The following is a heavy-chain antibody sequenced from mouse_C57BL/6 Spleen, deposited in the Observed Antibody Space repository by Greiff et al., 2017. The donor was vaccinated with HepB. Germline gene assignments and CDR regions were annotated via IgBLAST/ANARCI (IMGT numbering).Heavy chain of an antibody. CDR1: GYAFSSSW. CDR3: ARPSITTVVATEYFDV. D-gene: IGHD1-1*01. J-gene: IGHJ1*03. CDR2: IYPGDGDT. Sequence: VKLVESGPELVKPGASVKISCKASGYAFSSSWMNWVKQRPGKGLEWIGRIYPGDGDTNYNGKFKGKATLTADKSSSTAYMQLSSLTSEDSAVYFCARPSITTVVATEYFDVWGTGTTVTVSS. V-gene: IGHV1-82*01.